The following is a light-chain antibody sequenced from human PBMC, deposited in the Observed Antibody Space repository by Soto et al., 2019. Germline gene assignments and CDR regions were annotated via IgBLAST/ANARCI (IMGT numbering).Light chain of an antibody. CDR1: QSVGSN. Sequence: EILLTQSPATLSMSPGERATLSCRASQSVGSNLAWYQQQPGQAPRLLVYGASTRATEIPARFSCSGSGTEFTLTISSLQSEDFAVYYCQQYNDWPLTFGGGIKVEIK. J-gene: IGKJ4*01. CDR2: GAS. V-gene: IGKV3-15*01. CDR3: QQYNDWPLT.